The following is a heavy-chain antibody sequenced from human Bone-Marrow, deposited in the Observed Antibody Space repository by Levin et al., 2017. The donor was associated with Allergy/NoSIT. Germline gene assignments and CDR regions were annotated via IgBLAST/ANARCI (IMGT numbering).Heavy chain of an antibody. J-gene: IGHJ4*02. D-gene: IGHD2-15*01. CDR2: IHHSGSA. CDR1: GHSISSAYH. V-gene: IGHV4-38-2*02. CDR3: ARGLSVAATPHYYDS. Sequence: SQTLSLTCNVSGHSISSAYHWAWIRQSPGKGLDWIGTIHHSGSAYYNPFLQSRVIISVDTSKNQFSLKMSSVTATDTAVYFCARGLSVAATPHYYDSWGQGSLVTVSS.